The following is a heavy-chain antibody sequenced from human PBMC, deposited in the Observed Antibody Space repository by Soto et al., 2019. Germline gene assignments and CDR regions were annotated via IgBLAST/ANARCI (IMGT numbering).Heavy chain of an antibody. Sequence: AGSLRLSCVVSGFIPSSYAMSWVRQAPGKGLEWVSGISGSGGATSYADSVKGRFTISRDNSKKTLYLQMNRLSAEDTAIYYCAKAAIIVSSFFNYFDFWGQGAMVTVYS. D-gene: IGHD6-13*01. CDR1: GFIPSSYA. CDR2: ISGSGGAT. V-gene: IGHV3-23*01. J-gene: IGHJ4*02. CDR3: AKAAIIVSSFFNYFDF.